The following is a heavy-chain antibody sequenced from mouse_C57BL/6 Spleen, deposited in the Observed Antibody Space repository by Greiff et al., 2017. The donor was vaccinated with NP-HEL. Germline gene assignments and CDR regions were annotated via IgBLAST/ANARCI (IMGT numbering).Heavy chain of an antibody. CDR1: GFNIKDDY. Sequence: VQLKESGAELVRPGASVKLSCTASGFNIKDDYMHWVKQRPEQGLEWIGWIDPENGDTEYASKFQGKATITADTSSNTAYLQLSSLTSEDTAVYYCTTNSSVDYWGQGTTLTVSS. D-gene: IGHD3-2*02. V-gene: IGHV14-4*01. CDR3: TTNSSVDY. J-gene: IGHJ2*01. CDR2: IDPENGDT.